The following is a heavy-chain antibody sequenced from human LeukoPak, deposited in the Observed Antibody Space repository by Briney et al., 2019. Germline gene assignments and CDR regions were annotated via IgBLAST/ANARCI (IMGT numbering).Heavy chain of an antibody. Sequence: PGGSLRLSCAASGFTFSSYTMTWVRQAPGKGLEWVSSISSSSSYIYYADSVKGRFTISRDNADNSLYLQMNSLSAEDTSVYYCARDSLRQDSSSGNSDYWGQGTLVTVSS. V-gene: IGHV3-21*01. CDR1: GFTFSSYT. CDR2: ISSSSSYI. J-gene: IGHJ4*02. CDR3: ARDSLRQDSSSGNSDY. D-gene: IGHD6-13*01.